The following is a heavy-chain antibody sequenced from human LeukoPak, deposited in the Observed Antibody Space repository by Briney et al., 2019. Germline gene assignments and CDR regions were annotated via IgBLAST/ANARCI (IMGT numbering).Heavy chain of an antibody. CDR3: AKDQLNRFCSGGSCSITHDY. Sequence: PGGSLRLSCAASGFTFSTYSMNWVRQAPGKGLEWISYISNSRSSMYYADSVKGRFTISRDNSRNTLYLQMNSLRAEDTAVYYCAKDQLNRFCSGGSCSITHDYWGQGTLVTVSS. V-gene: IGHV3-48*01. CDR1: GFTFSTYS. J-gene: IGHJ4*02. CDR2: ISNSRSSM. D-gene: IGHD2-15*01.